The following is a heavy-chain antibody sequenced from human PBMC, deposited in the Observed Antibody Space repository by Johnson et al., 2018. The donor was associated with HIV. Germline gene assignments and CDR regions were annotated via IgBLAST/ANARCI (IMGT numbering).Heavy chain of an antibody. Sequence: QVQLVESGGGVVQPGGSLRLSCAASGFTFSSYGMHWVRQAPGKGLEWVAFIRYDGSNKYYADSVKGRSTISRDNSKNTLYLQMNSLRAEDTAVYYCAKELVHTYYYDSSGYCAFDIWGQGTMVTVSS. CDR2: IRYDGSNK. V-gene: IGHV3-30*02. CDR3: AKELVHTYYYDSSGYCAFDI. J-gene: IGHJ3*02. CDR1: GFTFSSYG. D-gene: IGHD3-22*01.